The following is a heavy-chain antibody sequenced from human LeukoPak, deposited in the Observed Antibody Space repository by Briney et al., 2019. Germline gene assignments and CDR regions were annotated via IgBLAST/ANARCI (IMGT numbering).Heavy chain of an antibody. CDR1: GFTFSSYA. Sequence: GGSLRLSCAASGFTFSSYAMHWVRQAPGKGLEWVAVISYDGSNKYYADSVKGRFTISRDNSKNTLYLQVNSLRAEDTAVYYCGRGGYSSDWSYFAYGGREPLVPVSS. D-gene: IGHD6-19*01. J-gene: IGHJ4*02. V-gene: IGHV3-30*04. CDR2: ISYDGSNK. CDR3: GRGGYSSDWSYFAY.